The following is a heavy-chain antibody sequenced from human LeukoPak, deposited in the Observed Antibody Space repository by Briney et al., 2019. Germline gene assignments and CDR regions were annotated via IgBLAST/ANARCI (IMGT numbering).Heavy chain of an antibody. V-gene: IGHV3-49*04. CDR2: IRSKAYGGTT. Sequence: GGSLRLSCTASGFTFGDYAMSWVRQAPGKGLEWVGFIRSKAYGGTTEYDASVKGRFTISRDDSKSIAYLQMNSLKTEDTAVYYCTRDLEYSSSWYNYYYMDVWGKGTTVTISS. CDR1: GFTFGDYA. D-gene: IGHD6-13*01. J-gene: IGHJ6*03. CDR3: TRDLEYSSSWYNYYYMDV.